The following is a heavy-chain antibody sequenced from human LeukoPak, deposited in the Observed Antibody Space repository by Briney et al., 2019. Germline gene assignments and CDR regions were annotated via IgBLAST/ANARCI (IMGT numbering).Heavy chain of an antibody. D-gene: IGHD5-24*01. CDR3: ARGDGYNLFDY. Sequence: SETLSLTCAVHGGSFSGYYWSWIRQPPGKGLEWIGEINHSGSTNYNPSLKSRVTISVDMSKNQFSLKLSSVTAADTAVYYCARGDGYNLFDYWGQGTLVTVSS. V-gene: IGHV4-34*01. CDR2: INHSGST. J-gene: IGHJ4*02. CDR1: GGSFSGYY.